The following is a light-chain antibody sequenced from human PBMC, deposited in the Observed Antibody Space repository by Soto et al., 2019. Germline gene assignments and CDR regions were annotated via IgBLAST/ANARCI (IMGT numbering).Light chain of an antibody. J-gene: IGKJ2*02. Sequence: EIVLTQSPATLSLSPGERATLSCRASQSVSSYLAWYQQKPGQAPRLLIYDASNRATGIPARFSGSGSGTEFTLTISRLEPEDFAVYYCHQRSNWPRTFGQGTKLEIK. V-gene: IGKV3-11*01. CDR2: DAS. CDR1: QSVSSY. CDR3: HQRSNWPRT.